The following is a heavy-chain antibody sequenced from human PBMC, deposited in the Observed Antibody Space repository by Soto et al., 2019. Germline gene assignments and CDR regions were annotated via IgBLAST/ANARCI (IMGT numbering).Heavy chain of an antibody. CDR3: ARRAAAGTGHFDY. D-gene: IGHD6-13*01. Sequence: SETLSLTCAVSGGSISSSNWWSWVRQPPGKGLEWIGEIYHSGSTNYNPSLKSRATISVDKSKNQFPLKLSSVTAADTAVYYCARRAAAGTGHFDYWCQGTLVTVSS. CDR1: GGSISSSNW. CDR2: IYHSGST. J-gene: IGHJ4*02. V-gene: IGHV4-4*02.